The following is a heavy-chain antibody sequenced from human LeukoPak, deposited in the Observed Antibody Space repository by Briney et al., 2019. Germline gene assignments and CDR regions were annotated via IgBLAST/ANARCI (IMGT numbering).Heavy chain of an antibody. CDR2: INHSGST. CDR1: GGSISSSGYY. J-gene: IGHJ4*02. V-gene: IGHV4-39*07. CDR3: ARTVRVGRYYDSSGYLDY. D-gene: IGHD3-22*01. Sequence: SETLSLTCTVSGGSISSSGYYWGWIRQPPGKGLEWIGEINHSGSTNYNPSLKSRFTISVDTSKNQFSLKLSSVTAADTAVYYCARTVRVGRYYDSSGYLDYWGQGTLVTVSS.